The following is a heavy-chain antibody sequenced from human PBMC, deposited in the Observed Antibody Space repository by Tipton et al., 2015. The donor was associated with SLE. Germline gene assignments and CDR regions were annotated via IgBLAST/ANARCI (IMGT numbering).Heavy chain of an antibody. CDR1: GGSFSGYY. CDR3: ARYCSSTSCNSQYYFDY. V-gene: IGHV4-34*01. Sequence: TLSLTCAVYGGSFSGYYWSWIRQPPGKGLEWIGEINHSGSTNYNPSLKSRVIISVDTSKNQFSLKLSSVTAADTAVYYCARYCSSTSCNSQYYFDYWGQGTLVTVSS. J-gene: IGHJ4*02. D-gene: IGHD2-2*01. CDR2: INHSGST.